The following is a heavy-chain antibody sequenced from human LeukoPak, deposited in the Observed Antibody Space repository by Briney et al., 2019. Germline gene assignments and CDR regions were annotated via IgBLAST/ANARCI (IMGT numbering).Heavy chain of an antibody. D-gene: IGHD6-13*01. CDR3: ATRVSIAAAGNWFDP. V-gene: IGHV5-51*01. J-gene: IGHJ5*02. Sequence: GESLKISCKGSGYSFTIYWIGWVRQMPGKGLEWMGIIYPGDSDTRYSPSFQGQVTISADKSISTAYLQWSSLKASDTAMYYCATRVSIAAAGNWFDPWGEGTLVTVSS. CDR2: IYPGDSDT. CDR1: GYSFTIYW.